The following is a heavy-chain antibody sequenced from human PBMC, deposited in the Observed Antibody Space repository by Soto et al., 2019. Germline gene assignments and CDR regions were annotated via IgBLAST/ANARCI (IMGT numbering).Heavy chain of an antibody. V-gene: IGHV4-59*01. D-gene: IGHD3-3*01. CDR2: TYYSGST. Sequence: PSETLSLTCTVSGGSSSSYYWSWIRQPPGKGLEWIGYTYYSGSTNYNPSLKSRVTISVDTSKDQFSLKLSSVTAADTAVYYCARTPPSSRFSKVYYMDVWGKGTTVTVSS. CDR3: ARTPPSSRFSKVYYMDV. CDR1: GGSSSSYY. J-gene: IGHJ6*03.